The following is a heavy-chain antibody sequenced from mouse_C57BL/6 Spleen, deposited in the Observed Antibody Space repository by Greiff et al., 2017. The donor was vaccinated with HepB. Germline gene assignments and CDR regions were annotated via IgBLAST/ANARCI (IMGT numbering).Heavy chain of an antibody. CDR2: IRSKSNNYAT. Sequence: EVKLVESGGGLVQPKGSLKLSCAASGFSFNTYAMNWVRQAPGKGLEWVARIRSKSNNYATYYADSVKDRFTISRDDSESMLYLQMNNLKTEDTAMYYCVRHAGNFYAMDYWGQGTSVTVSS. CDR1: GFSFNTYA. D-gene: IGHD2-1*01. V-gene: IGHV10-1*01. CDR3: VRHAGNFYAMDY. J-gene: IGHJ4*01.